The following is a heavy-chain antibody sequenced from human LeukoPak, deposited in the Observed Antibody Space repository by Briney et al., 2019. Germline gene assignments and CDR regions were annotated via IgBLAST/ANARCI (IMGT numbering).Heavy chain of an antibody. D-gene: IGHD3-10*01. J-gene: IGHJ4*02. CDR2: IYPDDSDT. V-gene: IGHV5-51*01. CDR1: GYTFARHW. Sequence: GESLKISCKGFGYTFARHWIGWVRQMPGKGLEWMGNIYPDDSDTRKSPSFQGQVTISTDKSTSTAYLHWTSLKASDTAKYYCVRHAMAAVGSSLDFWGQGTLVTVSS. CDR3: VRHAMAAVGSSLDF.